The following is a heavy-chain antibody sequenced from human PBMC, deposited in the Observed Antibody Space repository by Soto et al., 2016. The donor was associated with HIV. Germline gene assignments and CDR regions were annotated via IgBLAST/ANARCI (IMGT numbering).Heavy chain of an antibody. CDR3: ARDRMTTVVLTRGAFDI. V-gene: IGHV3-48*04. CDR2: ISSSSSTI. J-gene: IGHJ3*02. Sequence: EVQLVESGGGLVQPGGSLRLSCAASGFTFSSYSMNWVRQAPGKGLEWVSYISSSSSTIYYADSVKGHSPSPETNAKNSLYLQMNSLRAEDTAVYYCARDRMTTVVLTRGAFDIWGPRDNGHRLF. CDR1: GFTFSSYS. D-gene: IGHD4-17*01.